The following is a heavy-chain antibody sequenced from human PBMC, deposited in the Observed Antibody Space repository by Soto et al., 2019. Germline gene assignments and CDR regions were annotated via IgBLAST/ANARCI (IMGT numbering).Heavy chain of an antibody. CDR3: ARALAVVPGALTLTYLDY. J-gene: IGHJ4*01. V-gene: IGHV3-48*01. CDR1: GFTFSSYS. CDR2: IRSSSTTI. Sequence: GGSLRLSCAASGFTFSSYSMNWVRQAPGKGLERVSYIRSSSTTIYYADSVKGRFIISRDNAKNSVYLQMNSLRAEDTAVNYCARALAVVPGALTLTYLDYWGHGTLVTVSS. D-gene: IGHD2-2*01.